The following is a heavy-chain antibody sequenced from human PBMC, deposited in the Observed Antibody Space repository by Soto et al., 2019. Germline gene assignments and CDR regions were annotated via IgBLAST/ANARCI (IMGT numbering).Heavy chain of an antibody. Sequence: PSETLSLTCTVSGGSISSYYWSWIRQPPGKGLEWIGYIYYSGSTNYNPSLKSRVTISVDTSKNQFSLKLSSVTAADTAVYYCASEIFDYYDSSGYLGYWGQGTLVTVS. CDR3: ASEIFDYYDSSGYLGY. CDR2: IYYSGST. CDR1: GGSISSYY. J-gene: IGHJ4*02. V-gene: IGHV4-59*01. D-gene: IGHD3-22*01.